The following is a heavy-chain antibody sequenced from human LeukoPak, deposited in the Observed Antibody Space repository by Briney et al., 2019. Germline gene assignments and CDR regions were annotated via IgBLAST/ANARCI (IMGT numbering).Heavy chain of an antibody. Sequence: PGGSLRLSCVASGFSFNFYSVNWVRQAPGKGLEWVSSITSSNNYIYYGDSVKGRFTISRDDAKNSLFLQMNSLRAEDTATYYCARGEFGDYYYFYMDVWGKGTTVTVSS. CDR1: GFSFNFYS. V-gene: IGHV3-21*01. CDR3: ARGEFGDYYYFYMDV. D-gene: IGHD2/OR15-2a*01. J-gene: IGHJ6*03. CDR2: ITSSNNYI.